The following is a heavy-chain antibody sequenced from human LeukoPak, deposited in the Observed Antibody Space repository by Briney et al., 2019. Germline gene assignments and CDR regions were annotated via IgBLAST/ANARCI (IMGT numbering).Heavy chain of an antibody. CDR2: ISSNGGST. CDR1: GFTFSSYA. Sequence: GGSLRLSCAASGFTFSSYAMHWVRQAPGKGLEYVSAISSNGGSTYYANSVKGRFTISRDNSKNTLYLQMGSLRAEDMAVYYCARDQDLFDYWGQGTLVTVSS. CDR3: ARDQDLFDY. V-gene: IGHV3-64*01. J-gene: IGHJ4*02.